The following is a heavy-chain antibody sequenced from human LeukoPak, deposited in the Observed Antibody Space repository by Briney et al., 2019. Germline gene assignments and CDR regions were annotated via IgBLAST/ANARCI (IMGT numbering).Heavy chain of an antibody. CDR1: GGSISSSSYY. Sequence: PLETLSLTCTVSGGSISSSSYYWGWIRQPPGKGLEWIGSIYYSGSTYYNPSLKSRVTISVDTSKNQFSLKLSSVTAADTAVYYCARTTGSGYLDYWGQGTLVTVSS. CDR2: IYYSGST. D-gene: IGHD3-3*01. J-gene: IGHJ4*02. CDR3: ARTTGSGYLDY. V-gene: IGHV4-39*01.